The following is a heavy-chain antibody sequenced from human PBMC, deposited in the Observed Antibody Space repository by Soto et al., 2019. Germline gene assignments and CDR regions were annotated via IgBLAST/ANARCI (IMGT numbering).Heavy chain of an antibody. V-gene: IGHV3-11*03. CDR2: ISGDSRDT. Sequence: QVQLLQSGGGLVKPGGSLRLSCVASGFTVSAYYMAWIRQTPGKGLEWISYISGDSRDTNFADSVKGRFTMSRDNAKNSLYLQMNRLRAEDTAVYFCATGQQVRKADIGGQGTMVTVSS. D-gene: IGHD6-13*01. J-gene: IGHJ3*02. CDR1: GFTVSAYY. CDR3: ATGQQVRKADI.